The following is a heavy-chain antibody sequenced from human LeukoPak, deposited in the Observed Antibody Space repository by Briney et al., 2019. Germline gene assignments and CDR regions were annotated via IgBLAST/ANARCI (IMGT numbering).Heavy chain of an antibody. J-gene: IGHJ6*02. D-gene: IGHD3-10*01. CDR2: INPNGGGT. V-gene: IGHV1-2*02. CDR3: ARGGYTMVRGDYYGMDV. Sequence: GASVKVSCKASGYTFTGYYMHWVRQAPGQGLGWMGWINPNGGGTNYAQKFQGGVTMTRDTSISTAYMELSRLRSDDTAVYYCARGGYTMVRGDYYGMDVWGQGTTVTVSS. CDR1: GYTFTGYY.